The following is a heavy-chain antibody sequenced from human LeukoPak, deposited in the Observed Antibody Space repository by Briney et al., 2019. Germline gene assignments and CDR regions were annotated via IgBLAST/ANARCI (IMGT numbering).Heavy chain of an antibody. CDR2: ISGSGDST. Sequence: GGSLRLSCAASGFTFSSYAMTWVRQAPGKGLEWVSTISGSGDSTYYADSVKGRFTISRDNAKNSLYLQMNSLRAEDTAVYYCARDSFGGRPHAFDIWGQGTMVTVSS. D-gene: IGHD4-23*01. CDR1: GFTFSSYA. J-gene: IGHJ3*02. CDR3: ARDSFGGRPHAFDI. V-gene: IGHV3-23*01.